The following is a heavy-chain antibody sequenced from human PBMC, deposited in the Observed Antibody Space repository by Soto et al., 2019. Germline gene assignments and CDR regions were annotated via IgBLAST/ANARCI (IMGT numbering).Heavy chain of an antibody. V-gene: IGHV3-15*01. D-gene: IGHD1-1*01. CDR2: IKSKSDGGTR. Sequence: EVQLVESGGDLVKPGGSLRLSCAASGFMFSSAWMSGVRQDPGKGLEWVGRIKSKSDGGTREYAAPVKGRFSISRDDSKNTLYPEMNSLTAEDTAVYYCVEGWNDFWAQGTLVTVSS. CDR3: VEGWNDF. CDR1: GFMFSSAW. J-gene: IGHJ4*02.